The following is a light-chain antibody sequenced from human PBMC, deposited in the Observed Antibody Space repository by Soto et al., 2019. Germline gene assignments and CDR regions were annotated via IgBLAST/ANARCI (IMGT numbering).Light chain of an antibody. CDR1: SSDVGGYNY. V-gene: IGLV2-14*01. CDR2: DVT. J-gene: IGLJ1*01. CDR3: SSYTSSSTPYV. Sequence: QSDLTQPASGAGSPGQSITISCTGTSSDVGGYNYVSWYQQHPVKAPKLMIYDVTNRPSGVSDRFSGSKSGNTASLTISGLQAEDEADYYCSSYTSSSTPYVFGTGTKVTVL.